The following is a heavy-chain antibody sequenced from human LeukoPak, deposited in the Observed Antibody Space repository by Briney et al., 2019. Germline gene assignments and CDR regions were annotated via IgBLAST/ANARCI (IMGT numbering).Heavy chain of an antibody. CDR1: GFTFDDYA. Sequence: GGSLRLSCAASGFTFDDYAMHWVRQAPGKGLEWVSGISWNSGSIGYADSVKGRFTISRDNAKNSLYLQMNSLRAEDTAVYYCARALYFDSNWFDPWGQGTLVTVSS. V-gene: IGHV3-9*01. D-gene: IGHD3-9*01. CDR3: ARALYFDSNWFDP. CDR2: ISWNSGSI. J-gene: IGHJ5*02.